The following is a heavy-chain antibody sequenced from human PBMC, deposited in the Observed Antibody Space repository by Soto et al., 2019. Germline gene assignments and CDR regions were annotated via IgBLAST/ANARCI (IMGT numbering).Heavy chain of an antibody. CDR3: ARGGTGTTRNWFDP. Sequence: GSLRLSCAASGFTFRSFAIHWVRQASGKGLEWVAVISYDGNDKYYADSVRGRFTISRDNSKNTLYLQMSSLRPEDTAVYYCARGGTGTTRNWFDPWGQGTLVTVSS. CDR1: GFTFRSFA. J-gene: IGHJ5*02. V-gene: IGHV3-30-3*01. CDR2: ISYDGNDK. D-gene: IGHD1-7*01.